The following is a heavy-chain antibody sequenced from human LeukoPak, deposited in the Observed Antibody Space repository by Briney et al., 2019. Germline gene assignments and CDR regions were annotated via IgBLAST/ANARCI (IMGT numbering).Heavy chain of an antibody. V-gene: IGHV3-23*01. CDR1: GFTFSSHA. CDR2: MSGSGANT. CDR3: AKDRIDSGSYYYIDC. J-gene: IGHJ4*02. D-gene: IGHD3-10*01. Sequence: GGSLRLSCAASGFTFSSHAMNWVRQAPGKGLEWVSGMSGSGANTYYADSVKGRFIISRDNSKNPLYLQMNSLRAEDTAIYYCAKDRIDSGSYYYIDCWGQGTLVTVSS.